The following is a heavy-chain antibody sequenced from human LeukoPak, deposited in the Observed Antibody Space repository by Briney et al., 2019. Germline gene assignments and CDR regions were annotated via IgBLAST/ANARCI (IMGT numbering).Heavy chain of an antibody. D-gene: IGHD3-22*01. V-gene: IGHV4-31*03. CDR1: GSSISSGTYY. CDR2: IYYSGST. Sequence: PSETLSLTCTVSGSSISSGTYYWSWIRQHPGKGLEWIGYIYYSGSTDYSPSLKSRVTISVDTSKNQFSLKLSSVTAADTAVYYCARGLGDYYDSTGNYGTYFDYWGQGTLVTVSS. CDR3: ARGLGDYYDSTGNYGTYFDY. J-gene: IGHJ4*02.